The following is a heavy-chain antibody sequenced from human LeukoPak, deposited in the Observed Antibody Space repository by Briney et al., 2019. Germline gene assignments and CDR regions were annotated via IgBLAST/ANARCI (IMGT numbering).Heavy chain of an antibody. CDR2: IYYSGST. D-gene: IGHD3-9*01. V-gene: IGHV4-59*08. Sequence: SETLSLTCTVSGGSISSYYWSWIRQPPGKGLEWIGYIYYSGSTNYNPSLKSRVTISVDTSKNQLPLKLSSVTAADTAVYYCARHSDPYYDILTGYYSGLSVGDWGQGTLVTVSS. J-gene: IGHJ4*02. CDR3: ARHSDPYYDILTGYYSGLSVGD. CDR1: GGSISSYY.